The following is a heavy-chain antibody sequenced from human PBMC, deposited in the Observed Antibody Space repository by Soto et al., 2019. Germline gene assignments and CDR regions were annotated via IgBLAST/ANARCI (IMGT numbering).Heavy chain of an antibody. CDR2: ISASNGDT. V-gene: IGHV1-18*01. CDR1: GYTFTSHG. D-gene: IGHD3-10*01. J-gene: IGHJ6*03. Sequence: QVQLVQSGGVMKKPGASVKVSCKASGYTFTSHGISWVRQAPGQGLEWMGWISASNGDTNYAQKYQGRVTVNTDTSTSTGYMELRSLRSEDTAVYYCARMVRGSNIDYYHYMDVCGEGTTVTVSS. CDR3: ARMVRGSNIDYYHYMDV.